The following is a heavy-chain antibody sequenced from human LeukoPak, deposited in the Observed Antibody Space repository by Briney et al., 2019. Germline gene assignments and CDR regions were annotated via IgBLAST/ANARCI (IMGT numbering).Heavy chain of an antibody. CDR2: ISSSSSYI. CDR1: GFTFSSYS. V-gene: IGHV3-21*01. Sequence: GGSLRLSRAASGFTFSSYSMNWVRQAPGKGLEWVSSISSSSSYIYYADSVKGRFTISRDNAENSLYLQMNSLRAEDTVVYYCARDHYDILTGYYHFDSWGQGTLVTVSS. CDR3: ARDHYDILTGYYHFDS. D-gene: IGHD3-9*01. J-gene: IGHJ4*02.